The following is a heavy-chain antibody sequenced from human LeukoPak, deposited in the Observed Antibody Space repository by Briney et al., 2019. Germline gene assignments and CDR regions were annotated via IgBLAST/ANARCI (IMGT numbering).Heavy chain of an antibody. J-gene: IGHJ6*02. D-gene: IGHD6-13*01. CDR1: GGSINSYY. CDR3: ARDRIAGGMDV. V-gene: IGHV4-59*01. CDR2: VYYSGST. Sequence: ETLSLTCTVSGGSINSYYWSWIRQPPGKGLEWMGNVYYSGSTKYNPSLKSRVTISVDTSKNQFSLKLSSVTAADTAMYYCARDRIAGGMDVWGQGTTVTVSS.